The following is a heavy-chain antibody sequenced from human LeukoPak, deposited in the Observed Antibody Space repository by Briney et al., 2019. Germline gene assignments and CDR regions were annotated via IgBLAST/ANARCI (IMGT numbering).Heavy chain of an antibody. CDR1: GGSFSGYY. CDR2: INHSGST. V-gene: IGHV4-34*01. Sequence: SETLSLTCAVYGGSFSGYYWSWIRQPPGKGLEWIGEINHSGSTNYNPSLKSRVTISVDTSKNQFSLKLSSVTAADTAVYYCAREKDDFWSGYSLYYFDYWGQGTLVTVSS. J-gene: IGHJ4*02. D-gene: IGHD3-3*01. CDR3: AREKDDFWSGYSLYYFDY.